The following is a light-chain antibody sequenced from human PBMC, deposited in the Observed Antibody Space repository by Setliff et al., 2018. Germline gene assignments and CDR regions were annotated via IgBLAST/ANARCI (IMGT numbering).Light chain of an antibody. Sequence: QSVLTQPRSVSGSPGQSVTISCTGTSSDVGGYNYVSWYQQHPGKAPKLMISDVSKRPSGVPDRFSGSKSGTTASLTISGLQAGDEADYYCCSYAGRYTPYVFGSGTKVTVL. J-gene: IGLJ1*01. CDR1: SSDVGGYNY. CDR2: DVS. V-gene: IGLV2-11*01. CDR3: CSYAGRYTPYV.